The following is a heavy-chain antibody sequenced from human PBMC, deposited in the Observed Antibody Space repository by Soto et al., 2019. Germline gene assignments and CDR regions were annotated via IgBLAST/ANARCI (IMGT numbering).Heavy chain of an antibody. Sequence: QVQLVESGGGVVQPGGSLRLSCAASGFTFNTYGMHWVRQAPGKGLECVAVISYYGTNTYYTDSVKGRFTISRDNSKNTLFLQMNSLRPDDSDVYYCARDMFGGSLGDICGMDVWGQGTTVAVSS. V-gene: IGHV3-30*03. CDR3: ARDMFGGSLGDICGMDV. CDR2: ISYYGTNT. CDR1: GFTFNTYG. J-gene: IGHJ6*02. D-gene: IGHD3-16*01.